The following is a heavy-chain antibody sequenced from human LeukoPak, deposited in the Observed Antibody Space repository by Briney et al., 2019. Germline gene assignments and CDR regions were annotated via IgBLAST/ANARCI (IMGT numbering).Heavy chain of an antibody. J-gene: IGHJ4*02. V-gene: IGHV1-2*02. CDR2: INPNSGGT. CDR3: ARWVEFRTEFDY. Sequence: GSVKVSCKASGNTFTGYYMHWGGQAPGQGLGWMGWINPNSGGTNYAQKFQGRVTMTRDTSISTAYMELSRLRSDDTAVYYCARWVEFRTEFDYWGQGTLVTVSS. CDR1: GNTFTGYY.